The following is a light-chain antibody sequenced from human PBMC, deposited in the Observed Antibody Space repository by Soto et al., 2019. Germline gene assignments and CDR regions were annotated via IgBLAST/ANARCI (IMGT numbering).Light chain of an antibody. V-gene: IGKV3-11*01. J-gene: IGKJ5*01. CDR2: DAS. CDR1: QSVSTY. CDR3: QQRRSWPPTIT. Sequence: EIVLTQSPATLSLSRGERATLSCRAGQSVSTYLAWYQQRPGQAPRLLIYDASYRATDIPPRFSGSGSGTDFTLTISSLEPEDFAVYYCQQRRSWPPTITFGQGTRLEIK.